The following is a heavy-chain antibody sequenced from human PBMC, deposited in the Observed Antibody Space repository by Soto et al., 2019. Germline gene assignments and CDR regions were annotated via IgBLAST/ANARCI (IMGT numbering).Heavy chain of an antibody. CDR2: IYPGDSDT. Sequence: GESLNISCQGSGYPFIDYWIGWVRQVPGKGLEWMGVIYPGDSDTRYSPSFQGQVTISADKSISTAYLQWNSLKASDTAMYYCARPQYDILTGYPYCFDYWGQGTLVTVSS. CDR3: ARPQYDILTGYPYCFDY. D-gene: IGHD3-9*01. J-gene: IGHJ4*02. V-gene: IGHV5-51*01. CDR1: GYPFIDYW.